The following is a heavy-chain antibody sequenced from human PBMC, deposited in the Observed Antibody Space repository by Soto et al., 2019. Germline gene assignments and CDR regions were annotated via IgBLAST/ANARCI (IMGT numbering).Heavy chain of an antibody. Sequence: GGSLRLSCAASGFTFSNYAMSWVRQAPGKGLEWVSGISSGGGSPYNADSVKGRFTISRDNSKNTLYVQMTSLRAEDTAVYYCARGLQSLFDYWGQGTLVTAPQ. CDR3: ARGLQSLFDY. CDR2: ISSGGGSP. J-gene: IGHJ4*02. V-gene: IGHV3-23*01. CDR1: GFTFSNYA.